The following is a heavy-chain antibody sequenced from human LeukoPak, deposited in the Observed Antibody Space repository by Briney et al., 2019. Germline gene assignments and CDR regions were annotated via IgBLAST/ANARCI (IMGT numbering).Heavy chain of an antibody. V-gene: IGHV3-9*01. CDR1: GFTFDDYA. CDR2: ISWNSGSI. Sequence: PGRSLRLSCAASGFTFDDYAMHWVRQAPGKGLEWVSGISWNSGSIGYADSVKGRFTISRDNAKNSLYLQMNSLRAEDTALYYCAKDMGYSPTESAFDIWGQGTMVTVSS. CDR3: AKDMGYSPTESAFDI. D-gene: IGHD2-15*01. J-gene: IGHJ3*02.